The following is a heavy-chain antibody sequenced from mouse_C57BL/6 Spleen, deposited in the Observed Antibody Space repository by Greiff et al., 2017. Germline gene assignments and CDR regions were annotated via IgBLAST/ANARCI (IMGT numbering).Heavy chain of an antibody. CDR1: GFTFKDDY. J-gene: IGHJ2*01. CDR2: IDPENGDT. Sequence: EVQLQQSGAELVRPGASVKLSCTASGFTFKDDYMHWVKQRPEQGLEWIGWIDPENGDTEYASKFQGKATITADTSSNTAYLQLSSLTSEDTAVYYSTTADYDDYWGQGTTLTVSS. V-gene: IGHV14-4*01. D-gene: IGHD2-4*01. CDR3: TTADYDDY.